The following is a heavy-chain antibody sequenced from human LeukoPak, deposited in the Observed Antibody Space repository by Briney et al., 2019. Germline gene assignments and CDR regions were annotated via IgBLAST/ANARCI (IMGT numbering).Heavy chain of an antibody. CDR1: GDSISGFY. J-gene: IGHJ6*03. CDR3: ARGLPSYGDYVDYYFYMDV. Sequence: PSETLSLTCTVSGDSISGFYWSWIRQPAGKGLQWIGRISTSGSTNYNHSLKSRVTMSVDRSTNEFSLTVRSVTAADTALYYCARGLPSYGDYVDYYFYMDVWGKGTTVTVSS. V-gene: IGHV4-4*07. CDR2: ISTSGST. D-gene: IGHD4-17*01.